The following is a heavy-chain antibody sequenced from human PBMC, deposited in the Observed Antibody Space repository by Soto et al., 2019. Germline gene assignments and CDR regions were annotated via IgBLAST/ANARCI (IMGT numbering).Heavy chain of an antibody. J-gene: IGHJ6*02. CDR3: APLSVSLSGPYGIHV. CDR2: MLYSGLT. D-gene: IGHD2-15*01. V-gene: IGHV4-39*01. CDR1: GYSVSSSDYY. Sequence: SETLSLTCSVSGYSVSSSDYYWAWIRQPPGKGLEWIGSMLYSGLTYYTPSLKSRVTLSVDTSKNQFSVRLNSVTASDTAVYYCAPLSVSLSGPYGIHVWGQGTTVTVSS.